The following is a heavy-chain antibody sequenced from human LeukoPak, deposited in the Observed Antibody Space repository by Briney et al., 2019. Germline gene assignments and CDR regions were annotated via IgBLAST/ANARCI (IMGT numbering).Heavy chain of an antibody. J-gene: IGHJ4*02. D-gene: IGHD3-10*01. CDR2: INHSGST. CDR1: GGSFSGYY. V-gene: IGHV4-34*01. CDR3: ARAILWFGELSLS. Sequence: SETLSLTCAVYGGSFSGYYWSWIRQPPGKGLEWIGEINHSGSTNYNPSLKSRVTISVDTSKNQFSLKLSSVTAADTAVYYCARAILWFGELSLSWGQGTLVTVSS.